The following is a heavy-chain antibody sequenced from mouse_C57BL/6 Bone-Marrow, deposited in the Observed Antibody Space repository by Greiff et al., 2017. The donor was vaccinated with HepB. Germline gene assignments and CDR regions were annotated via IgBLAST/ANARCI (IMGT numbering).Heavy chain of an antibody. Sequence: DVKLVESGGGLVQPGGSLKLSCAASGFTFSDYGMAWVRQAPRKGPEWVAFISNLAYSIYYADTVTGRFTISRENAKNTLYLEMSSLRSEDTAMYYCARRDWGRYWYFDVWGTGTTVTVSS. CDR1: GFTFSDYG. D-gene: IGHD4-1*01. J-gene: IGHJ1*03. CDR2: ISNLAYSI. CDR3: ARRDWGRYWYFDV. V-gene: IGHV5-15*04.